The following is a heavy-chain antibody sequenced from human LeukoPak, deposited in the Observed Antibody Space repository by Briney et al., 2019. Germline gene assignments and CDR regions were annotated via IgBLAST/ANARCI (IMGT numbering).Heavy chain of an antibody. V-gene: IGHV5-10-1*01. D-gene: IGHD5-12*01. CDR3: ARGGGYSGYAPY. CDR1: RYSFTNYW. CDR2: IDPSDSYT. J-gene: IGHJ4*02. Sequence: GESLKISCKGSRYSFTNYWISWVRQMPGKGLEWMGRIDPSDSYTNYSPSFQGHVTISADKSISTAYLQWSSLKASDTAMYYCARGGGYSGYAPYWGQGTLVTVSS.